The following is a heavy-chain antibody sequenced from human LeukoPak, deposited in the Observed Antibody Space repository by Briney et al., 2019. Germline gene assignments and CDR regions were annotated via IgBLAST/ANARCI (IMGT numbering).Heavy chain of an antibody. CDR2: INPSGGST. J-gene: IGHJ3*02. CDR1: GYTFTSYY. V-gene: IGHV1-46*01. Sequence: GASVKVSCKASGYTFTSYYMHWVRQAPGQGLEWMGIINPSGGSTSYAQKFQGRVTMTRDTSTSTVYMELSSLRSEDTAVYYCARDLRPPVMATFADAAFDIWGQGTMVTVSS. CDR3: ARDLRPPVMATFADAAFDI. D-gene: IGHD5-24*01.